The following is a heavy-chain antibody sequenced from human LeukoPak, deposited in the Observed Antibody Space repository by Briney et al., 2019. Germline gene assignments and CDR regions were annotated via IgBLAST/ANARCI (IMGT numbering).Heavy chain of an antibody. J-gene: IGHJ4*02. CDR1: GFTFSTYT. CDR3: ARDRSLDYYDSSTL. Sequence: GGSLRLSCAASGFTFSTYTMNWVRQAPGKGLEWVSYISSSSSTIYYADSVKGRFTISRDNAKNSLYLQMNSLRAEDTAVYYCARDRSLDYYDSSTLWGQGTLVTVPS. V-gene: IGHV3-48*04. D-gene: IGHD3-22*01. CDR2: ISSSSSTI.